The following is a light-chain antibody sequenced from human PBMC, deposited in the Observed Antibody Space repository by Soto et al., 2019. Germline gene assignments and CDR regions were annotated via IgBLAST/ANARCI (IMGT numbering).Light chain of an antibody. CDR2: DVS. CDR1: SSDVGGYNY. CDR3: SSYTSSSIS. J-gene: IGLJ2*01. V-gene: IGLV2-14*01. Sequence: QSVLTQPASVSGSPGQSITISCTGTSSDVGGYNYVSWYQQHPGKAPKLMIYDVSNRPSGVSNRFSGSKSGNTASLTISGLQAEDEADYYCSSYTSSSISIGGGTKLTVL.